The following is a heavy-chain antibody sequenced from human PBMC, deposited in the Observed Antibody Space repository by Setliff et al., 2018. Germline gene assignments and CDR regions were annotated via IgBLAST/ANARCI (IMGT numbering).Heavy chain of an antibody. V-gene: IGHV4-59*08. J-gene: IGHJ4*02. CDR3: VGVRNFGGRKDYFDY. CDR1: GGSINSYY. D-gene: IGHD3-3*01. CDR2: IYYRGNSNYDN. Sequence: PSETLSLTCIVSGGSINSYYWNWIRQPPGKGLEWIGYIYYRGNSNYDNNYNPTLKSQVTILSDTSKNQFSLKLSSVTAADTAVYYCVGVRNFGGRKDYFDYWGQGTQVTVSS.